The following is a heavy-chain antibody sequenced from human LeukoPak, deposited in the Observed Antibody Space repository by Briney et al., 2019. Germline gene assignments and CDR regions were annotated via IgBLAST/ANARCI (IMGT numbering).Heavy chain of an antibody. D-gene: IGHD4/OR15-4a*01. CDR3: ARVPGEYGEFDVFFDS. V-gene: IGHV4-59*01. CDR2: IYYSGTT. Sequence: SETLSLTCTVSGGSISGNYWSWIRQPPGKALEWIGYIYYSGTTKYNPSLKGRVSISLDTSRNQVSLKVKSVTAADTAVYFCARVPGEYGEFDVFFDSWGRGTLVTVSS. CDR1: GGSISGNY. J-gene: IGHJ4*02.